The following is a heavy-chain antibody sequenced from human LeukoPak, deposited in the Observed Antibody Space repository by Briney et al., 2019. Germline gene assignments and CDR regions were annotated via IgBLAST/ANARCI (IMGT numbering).Heavy chain of an antibody. CDR1: GFTFSSYA. J-gene: IGHJ4*02. V-gene: IGHV3-23*01. Sequence: GGSLRLSCAASGFTFSSYAMSWVRQAPGKGLEWVSAISGSGGSTYYADSVKGRFTISRDNSKNTLYLQMNSLRAEDTAVYYCAKDRYYGSGSYYIEAEFDYWGQGTLVTVSP. CDR2: ISGSGGST. CDR3: AKDRYYGSGSYYIEAEFDY. D-gene: IGHD3-10*01.